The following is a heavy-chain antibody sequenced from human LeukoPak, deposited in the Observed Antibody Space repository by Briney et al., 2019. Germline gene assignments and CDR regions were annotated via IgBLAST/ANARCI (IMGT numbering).Heavy chain of an antibody. J-gene: IGHJ4*02. D-gene: IGHD6-19*01. Sequence: PGGSLRLSCAASGFTFSSYAMSWVRQAPGKGLEWVAVISYDGSNKYYADSVKGRFTISRDNSKNTLYLQMNSLRAEDTAVYYCARGPIAVAAIDYWGQGTLVTVSS. V-gene: IGHV3-30*04. CDR3: ARGPIAVAAIDY. CDR2: ISYDGSNK. CDR1: GFTFSSYA.